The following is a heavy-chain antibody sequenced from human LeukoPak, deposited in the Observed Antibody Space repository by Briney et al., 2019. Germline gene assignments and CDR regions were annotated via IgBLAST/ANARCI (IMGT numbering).Heavy chain of an antibody. CDR2: IYTSGST. D-gene: IGHD3-10*01. Sequence: PSETLSLTCTVSGGSISSYYWSWIRQPAGKGLEWIGRIYTSGSTNYNPSLKSRVTMSVDTSKNQFSLKLSSVTAADAAVYYCARDASYYYGSGSPRHFDYWGQGTLVTVSS. V-gene: IGHV4-4*07. CDR3: ARDASYYYGSGSPRHFDY. CDR1: GGSISSYY. J-gene: IGHJ4*02.